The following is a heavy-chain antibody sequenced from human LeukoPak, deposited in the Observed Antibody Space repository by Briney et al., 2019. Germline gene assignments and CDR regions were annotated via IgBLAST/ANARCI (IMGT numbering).Heavy chain of an antibody. Sequence: PSQTLSLTCTVSGGSISSGDYYWSWIRQPPGKGVEWIGYIYYSGSTYYNPSLKSRVTISVDTSKNQFSLKLSSVTAADTAVYYCAKLDSSSSDAFDIWGQGTMVTVSS. D-gene: IGHD3-22*01. CDR1: GGSISSGDYY. CDR3: AKLDSSSSDAFDI. CDR2: IYYSGST. V-gene: IGHV4-30-4*08. J-gene: IGHJ3*02.